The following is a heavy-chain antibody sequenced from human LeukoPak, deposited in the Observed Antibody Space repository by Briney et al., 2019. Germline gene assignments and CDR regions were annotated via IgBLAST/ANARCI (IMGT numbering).Heavy chain of an antibody. J-gene: IGHJ3*02. CDR1: GYTFTGYY. Sequence: GASVKVSCNASGYTFTGYYMHWVRQAPGQGLEWMGWINPNSGGTNYAQKFQGRVTMTRDTSISTAYMELSRLRSDDTAVYYCARDLEWLYPGGAFDIWGQGTMVTVSS. D-gene: IGHD3-3*01. CDR2: INPNSGGT. CDR3: ARDLEWLYPGGAFDI. V-gene: IGHV1-2*02.